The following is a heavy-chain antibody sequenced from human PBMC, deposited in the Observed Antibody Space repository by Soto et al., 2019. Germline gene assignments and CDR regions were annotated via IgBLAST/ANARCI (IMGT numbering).Heavy chain of an antibody. CDR3: ARSQGSSTSLEIYYYYYYGMDV. V-gene: IGHV1-69*01. CDR1: GGTFSSYA. J-gene: IGHJ6*02. D-gene: IGHD2-2*01. CDR2: IIPISDTT. Sequence: QVQLVQSGAEVKKPGSSVKVSCKASGGTFSSYAISWVRQAPGQGLEWMGGIIPISDTTNYAQKFQGRVTITADESNSPAYMELSSLRSEDTAVYYCARSQGSSTSLEIYYYYYYGMDVWGQGTTVTVSS.